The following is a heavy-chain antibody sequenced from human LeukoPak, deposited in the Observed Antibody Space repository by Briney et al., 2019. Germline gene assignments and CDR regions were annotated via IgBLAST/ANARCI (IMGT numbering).Heavy chain of an antibody. J-gene: IGHJ4*02. Sequence: VGSLRLSCAASGFTFSSYGMHWVRQAPGKGLEWVAFIRYDGSNKYYADSVKGRFTISRDNSKNTLYLQMNSLRAEDTAVYYCAKPPARYIVVVPAYLDYWGQGTLVTVSS. D-gene: IGHD2-2*01. CDR2: IRYDGSNK. V-gene: IGHV3-30*02. CDR3: AKPPARYIVVVPAYLDY. CDR1: GFTFSSYG.